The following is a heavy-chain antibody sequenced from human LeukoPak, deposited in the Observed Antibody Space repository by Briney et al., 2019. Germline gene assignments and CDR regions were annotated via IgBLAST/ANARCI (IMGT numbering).Heavy chain of an antibody. V-gene: IGHV1-18*01. Sequence: ASVKVSCKASGYTFTSYGISWVRQAPGQGLEWMGWICAYNGNTNYAQKLQGRVTMTTDTSTSTAYMELRSLRSDDTAVYYCARDHSITPGDYFDYWGQGTLVTVSS. CDR3: ARDHSITPGDYFDY. CDR1: GYTFTSYG. D-gene: IGHD3-10*01. CDR2: ICAYNGNT. J-gene: IGHJ4*02.